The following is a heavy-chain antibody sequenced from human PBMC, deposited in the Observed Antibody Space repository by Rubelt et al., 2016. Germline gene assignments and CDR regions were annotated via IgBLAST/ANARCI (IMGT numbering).Heavy chain of an antibody. D-gene: IGHD2-21*02. CDR1: GLTFANYA. V-gene: IGHV3-23*01. CDR2: ISDGGEST. CDR3: ARDTAYAFDI. J-gene: IGHJ3*02. Sequence: VASGLTFANYAMSWVRQAPGKGLEWVSGISDGGESTYYADSVKGRFTISRDNAENSLNLQMNSLRDEDTAIYYCARDTAYAFDIWGQGTMLTVSS.